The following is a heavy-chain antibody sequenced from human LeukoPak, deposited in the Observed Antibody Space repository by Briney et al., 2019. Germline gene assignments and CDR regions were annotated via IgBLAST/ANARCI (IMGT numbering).Heavy chain of an antibody. J-gene: IGHJ6*02. D-gene: IGHD3-22*01. Sequence: GGSLRLSCAASGFTFTTYAMTWVRQAPGKGLEWVSVISGSGGTTFYADSVKGRFTISRDNSKNTLYLQMNSLRAEDTAVYYCAKKYYYDNSGTARGAMDVWGQGTTVTVSS. CDR3: AKKYYYDNSGTARGAMDV. CDR2: ISGSGGTT. V-gene: IGHV3-23*01. CDR1: GFTFTTYA.